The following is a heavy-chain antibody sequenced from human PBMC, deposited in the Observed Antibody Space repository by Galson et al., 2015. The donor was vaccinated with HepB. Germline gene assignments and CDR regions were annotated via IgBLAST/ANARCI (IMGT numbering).Heavy chain of an antibody. J-gene: IGHJ3*02. CDR3: ARISKRIQLWGGAFDI. V-gene: IGHV5-51*01. CDR2: IYPGDSDT. CDR1: GYSFTSYW. Sequence: QSGAEVKKPGESLKISCKGSGYSFTSYWIGWVRQMPGKGLEWMGIIYPGDSDTRYSPSFQGQVTISADKSISTAYLQWSSLKASDTAMYYCARISKRIQLWGGAFDIWGQGTMVTVSS. D-gene: IGHD5-18*01.